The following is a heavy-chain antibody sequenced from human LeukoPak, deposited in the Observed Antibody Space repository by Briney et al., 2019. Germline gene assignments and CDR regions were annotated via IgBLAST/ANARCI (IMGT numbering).Heavy chain of an antibody. CDR1: GYTFTTYW. Sequence: GASVKVSCKASGYTFTTYWIQWVRQAPGHGLEWVALINPKDGSTTYAHKFQGRVTMTRDTSTSTSYMNLSSLTSEDTAVYYCARAPRNSSTMLDYWGQGTLVTVSS. V-gene: IGHV1-46*01. CDR2: INPKDGST. CDR3: ARAPRNSSTMLDY. D-gene: IGHD6-13*01. J-gene: IGHJ4*02.